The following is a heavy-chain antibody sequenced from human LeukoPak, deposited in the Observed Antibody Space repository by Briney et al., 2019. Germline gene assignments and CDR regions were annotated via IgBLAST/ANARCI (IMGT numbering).Heavy chain of an antibody. V-gene: IGHV5-51*01. CDR1: GYSFTSYW. CDR3: ARLRRRDGYRNYFDY. J-gene: IGHJ4*02. D-gene: IGHD5-24*01. CDR2: IYPGDSDT. Sequence: GESLKIPCKGSGYSFTSYWIGWVRQMPGKGLEWMGIIYPGDSDTRYSPSFQGQVTISADKSISTAYLQWSSLKASDTAMYYCARLRRRDGYRNYFDYWGQGTLVTVSS.